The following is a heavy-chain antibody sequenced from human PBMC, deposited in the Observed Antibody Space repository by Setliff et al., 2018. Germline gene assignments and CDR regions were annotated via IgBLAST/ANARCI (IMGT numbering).Heavy chain of an antibody. CDR3: ARDRGSGSYFLRYFDY. CDR1: GFTFSSYA. J-gene: IGHJ4*02. Sequence: GGSLRLSCAASGFTFSSYAMSWVRQAPGKGLEWVSAISGSGGSTYYADSVKGRFTISRDNSKNTLYLQMNSLRAEDTAVYYCARDRGSGSYFLRYFDYWGQGTLVTVSS. V-gene: IGHV3-23*01. CDR2: ISGSGGST. D-gene: IGHD1-26*01.